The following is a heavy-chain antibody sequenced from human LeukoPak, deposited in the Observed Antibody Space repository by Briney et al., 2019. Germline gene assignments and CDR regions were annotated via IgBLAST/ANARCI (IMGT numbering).Heavy chain of an antibody. D-gene: IGHD1-26*01. J-gene: IGHJ4*02. CDR3: AVGATRGVFDY. V-gene: IGHV4-39*01. CDR2: IYYSGST. Sequence: SETLSLTCTVSGGSINSSSYYWGWIRQPPGKGLEWIGSIYYSGSTYYNPSLKSRVTISVDTSKNQFSLKLSSVTAADTAVYYCAVGATRGVFDYWGQGTLVTVSS. CDR1: GGSINSSSYY.